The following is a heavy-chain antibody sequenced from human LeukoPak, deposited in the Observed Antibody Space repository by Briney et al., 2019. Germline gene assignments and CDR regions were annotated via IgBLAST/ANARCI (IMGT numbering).Heavy chain of an antibody. CDR1: GGSIISGGYY. CDR2: IYFSGST. J-gene: IGHJ6*03. Sequence: SETLSLTRTVSGGSIISGGYYWSWIREQPGKGLEWIGYIYFSGSTYYNPSLKSRVTISVDTSKNQFSLKLSSVTAADTAVYYCARGGTTCYYYMDVWGKGTMVTVSS. D-gene: IGHD2/OR15-2a*01. CDR3: ARGGTTCYYYMDV. V-gene: IGHV4-31*03.